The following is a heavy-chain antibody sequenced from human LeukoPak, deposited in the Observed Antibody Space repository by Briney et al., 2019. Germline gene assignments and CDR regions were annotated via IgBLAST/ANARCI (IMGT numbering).Heavy chain of an antibody. CDR2: INSDGSNT. J-gene: IGHJ3*02. CDR1: GFTFSSYW. D-gene: IGHD3-22*01. CDR3: ARTSGYYLDAFDI. V-gene: IGHV3-74*01. Sequence: GGSLRLSCAASGFTFSSYWMHWVRQAPGKGLVWVSRINSDGSNTSYADSVKGRFTISRDNAKNTLYLQMNSLRAEDTAVYYCARTSGYYLDAFDIWGQGTMVTVSS.